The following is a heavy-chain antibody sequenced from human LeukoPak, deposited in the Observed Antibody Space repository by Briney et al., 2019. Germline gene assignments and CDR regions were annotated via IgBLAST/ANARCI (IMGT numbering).Heavy chain of an antibody. Sequence: SGPALVHPTPPLTLTFTFSGFSLNTRGMGVSWLRQPPVKALEWLALIDWDGDKYYNTSLKTRPTVSKGTSKNQVVLIMTNMDPVDTATYYCARGDYGDRIFDYWGQGTLVTVSS. V-gene: IGHV2-70*13. CDR3: ARGDYGDRIFDY. J-gene: IGHJ4*02. D-gene: IGHD4-17*01. CDR1: GFSLNTRGMG. CDR2: IDWDGDK.